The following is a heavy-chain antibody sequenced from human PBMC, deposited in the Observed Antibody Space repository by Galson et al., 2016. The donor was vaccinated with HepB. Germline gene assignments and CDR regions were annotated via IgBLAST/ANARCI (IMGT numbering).Heavy chain of an antibody. CDR2: IIPIFGTA. V-gene: IGHV1-69*13. CDR1: GYTFTDYY. Sequence: SVKVSCKVSGYTFTDYYMHWVQQAPGQGLEWMGGIIPIFGTAYYAEKFQGRVTITGDESTSTAYMELSSLRSEDTAVYYCARDLGGGLLDYWGQGTLVTVSS. CDR3: ARDLGGGLLDY. J-gene: IGHJ4*02. D-gene: IGHD3-16*01.